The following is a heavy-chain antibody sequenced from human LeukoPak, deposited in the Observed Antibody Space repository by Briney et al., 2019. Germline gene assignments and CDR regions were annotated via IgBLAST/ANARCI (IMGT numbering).Heavy chain of an antibody. CDR1: GYSISSGYY. V-gene: IGHV4-38-2*02. CDR2: IYHSGST. J-gene: IGHJ6*03. Sequence: PSETLSLTCTVSGYSISSGYYWGWIRQPPGKVLEWIGSIYHSGSTYYNPSLKSRVTMSVDTSKNQLSLRLSSVTAADTAVYYCARARYGSGSYHFMDVWGKGTTVTISS. D-gene: IGHD3-10*01. CDR3: ARARYGSGSYHFMDV.